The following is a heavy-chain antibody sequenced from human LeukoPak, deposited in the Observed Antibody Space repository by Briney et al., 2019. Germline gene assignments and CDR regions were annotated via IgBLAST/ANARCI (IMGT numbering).Heavy chain of an antibody. D-gene: IGHD4-17*01. CDR3: ARPVGDYDRDYFDD. J-gene: IGHJ4*02. V-gene: IGHV4-31*03. CDR2: IYYSGST. Sequence: SETLSLTCTVSGGSISSGGYYWSWIRQHPGKGLEWIGYIYYSGSTYYNPSLESRVTISIDTSKNQFSLNLSSVTAADTAVYYCARPVGDYDRDYFDDWGQGILVTVSS. CDR1: GGSISSGGYY.